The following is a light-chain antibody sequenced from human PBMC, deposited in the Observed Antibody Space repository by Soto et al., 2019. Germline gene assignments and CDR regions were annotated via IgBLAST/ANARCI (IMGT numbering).Light chain of an antibody. J-gene: IGLJ1*01. CDR1: NIGSKS. CDR2: YDS. CDR3: QVWDSSSDHYV. Sequence: SYELTQPTSVSVAPGKTARITCGGNNIGSKSVHWYQQKPGQAPVLVIYYDSDRPSGIPERFSGSNSGNTANLTISRVEAGDEADEYCQVWDSSSDHYVFGTGTKVTVL. V-gene: IGLV3-21*04.